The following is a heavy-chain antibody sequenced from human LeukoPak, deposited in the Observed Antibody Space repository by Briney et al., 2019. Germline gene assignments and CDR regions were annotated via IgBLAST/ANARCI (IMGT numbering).Heavy chain of an antibody. CDR1: GGTFSSYA. Sequence: SVKVSCKASGGTFSSYAISWVRQAPGRGLEWMGRIIPIFGTANYAQKFQGRVTITTDESTSTAYMELSSLRSEDTAVYYCARDGAMITFGGVIAPDYWGQGTLVTVSS. V-gene: IGHV1-69*05. D-gene: IGHD3-16*02. CDR3: ARDGAMITFGGVIAPDY. CDR2: IIPIFGTA. J-gene: IGHJ4*02.